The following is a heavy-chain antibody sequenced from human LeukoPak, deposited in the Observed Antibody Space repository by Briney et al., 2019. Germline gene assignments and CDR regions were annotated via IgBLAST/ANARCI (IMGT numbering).Heavy chain of an antibody. D-gene: IGHD5-24*01. V-gene: IGHV3-21*01. CDR1: GFTFSSYS. CDR2: ISSSSSYI. Sequence: GGSLRLSCAASGFTFSSYSMNWVRQAPGKGLEWVSSISSSSSYIYYADSVKGRFTISRDNAKNSLYLQMNSLRAEDTAVYYCARGMGRWLQLGGAYWGQGTLVTVSS. CDR3: ARGMGRWLQLGGAY. J-gene: IGHJ4*02.